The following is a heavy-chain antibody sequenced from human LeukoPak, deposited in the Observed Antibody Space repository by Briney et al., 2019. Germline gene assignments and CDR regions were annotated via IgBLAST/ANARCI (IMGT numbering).Heavy chain of an antibody. CDR1: GFTFDDYG. CDR3: ARGIAAAGRYYFDY. J-gene: IGHJ4*02. CDR2: INWNGGST. Sequence: GGSLRLSCAASGFTFDDYGMSWVRQAPGKGLGWVSGINWNGGSTGYADSVKGRFTISRDNAKNSLYLQMNSLRAEDTALYYCARGIAAAGRYYFDYWGQGTLVTVSS. V-gene: IGHV3-20*04. D-gene: IGHD6-13*01.